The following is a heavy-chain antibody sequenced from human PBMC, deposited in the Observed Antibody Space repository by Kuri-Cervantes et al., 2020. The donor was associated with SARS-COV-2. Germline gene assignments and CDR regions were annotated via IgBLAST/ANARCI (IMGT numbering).Heavy chain of an antibody. CDR2: IYHSGST. Sequence: GSLRLSCTVSGYSISGGYYWGWIRQPPGKGREWIGSIYHSGSTYYNPSLKSRVTISVDTSKNQFSLKLSSVTAADTAVYYCAREDLSVVVPAAFFDYWGQGTLVTVSS. CDR1: GYSISGGYY. V-gene: IGHV4-38-2*02. J-gene: IGHJ4*02. D-gene: IGHD2-2*01. CDR3: AREDLSVVVPAAFFDY.